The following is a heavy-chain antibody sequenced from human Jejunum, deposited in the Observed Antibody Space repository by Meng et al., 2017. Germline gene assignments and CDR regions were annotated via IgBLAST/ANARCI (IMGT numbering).Heavy chain of an antibody. V-gene: IGHV3-9*01. CDR2: ISWNGDYT. CDR1: GFSFDEYA. J-gene: IGHJ4*01. Sequence: SLKISCAASGFSFDEYAIHWVRQAPGKGLEWVSGISWNGDYTAYADSVKGRFTISRDNAKRSLFLQMNNLTTEDTAFYYCTKDTTRTFGGVLDYWGHGTLVTVSS. D-gene: IGHD3-16*01. CDR3: TKDTTRTFGGVLDY.